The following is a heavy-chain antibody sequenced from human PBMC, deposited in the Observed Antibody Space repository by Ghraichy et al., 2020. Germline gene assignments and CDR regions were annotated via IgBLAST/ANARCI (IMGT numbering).Heavy chain of an antibody. J-gene: IGHJ5*02. V-gene: IGHV3-23*01. CDR1: GFTFSSYA. D-gene: IGHD2-2*02. Sequence: GGSLRLSCAASGFTFSSYAMSWVRQAPGKGLEWVSAISGSGGSTYYADSVKGRFTISRDNSKNTLYLQMNSLRAEDTAVYYCAKDTVVPAALPRGWFDPWGQGTLVTVSS. CDR3: AKDTVVPAALPRGWFDP. CDR2: ISGSGGST.